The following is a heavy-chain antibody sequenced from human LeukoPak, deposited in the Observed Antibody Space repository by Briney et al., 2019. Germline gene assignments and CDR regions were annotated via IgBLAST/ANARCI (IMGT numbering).Heavy chain of an antibody. Sequence: GGSLRLSCAASGFTFSTCAMSWVRQAPGKGLEWVSTISGGGRSTDYADSVKGQFTISRDNSKNTLYLQMSSLRAEDTAVYYCARERYFDYWGQGTLVTVSS. CDR1: GFTFSTCA. V-gene: IGHV3-23*01. J-gene: IGHJ4*02. CDR2: ISGGGRST. CDR3: ARERYFDY.